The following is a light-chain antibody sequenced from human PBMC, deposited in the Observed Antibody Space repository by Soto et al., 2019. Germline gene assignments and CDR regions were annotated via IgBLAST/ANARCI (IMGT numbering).Light chain of an antibody. V-gene: IGLV2-11*01. CDR1: SSDVGGYNY. CDR3: CSYGGAYTLL. J-gene: IGLJ2*01. Sequence: QSALTHPRSVSGSPGQSGTVSFTGTSSDVGGYNYVSWYQQHPGKAPHLIISDVTNRPSGVPDRFSGSKSGNTDSLTISGHQGEDEAEYYCCSYGGAYTLLFGGGTNVTVL. CDR2: DVT.